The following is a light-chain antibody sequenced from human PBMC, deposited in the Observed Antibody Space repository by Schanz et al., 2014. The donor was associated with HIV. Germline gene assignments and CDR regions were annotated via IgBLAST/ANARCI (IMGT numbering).Light chain of an antibody. Sequence: IQMTQSPATLYASVGDRVTLTCRTSQSIGNSLAWLQQKPGRAPKVLIYAASSLQSGVSSRFSGSGSGTDFTLTISSLQPEDFATYYCLQHKTNPLTFGHGTRLDIK. CDR1: QSIGNS. J-gene: IGKJ5*01. CDR3: LQHKTNPLT. CDR2: AAS. V-gene: IGKV1-5*01.